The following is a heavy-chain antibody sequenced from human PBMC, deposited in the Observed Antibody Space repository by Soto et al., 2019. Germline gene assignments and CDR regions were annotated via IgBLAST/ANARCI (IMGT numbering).Heavy chain of an antibody. D-gene: IGHD2-21*02. CDR3: ASRYGGNSRASIGY. CDR1: GGSFSGYY. V-gene: IGHV4-34*01. J-gene: IGHJ4*02. Sequence: QVQLQQWGAGLLKPSETLSLTCAVYGGSFSGYYWSWIRQPPGKGLEWIGEINHSGSTNYNPSLKSRVTISVDTSKNQFSLKLSSVTAADTAVYYCASRYGGNSRASIGYWGQGPLVTVSS. CDR2: INHSGST.